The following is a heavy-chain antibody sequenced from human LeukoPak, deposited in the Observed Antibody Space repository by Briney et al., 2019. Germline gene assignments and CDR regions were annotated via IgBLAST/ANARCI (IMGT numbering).Heavy chain of an antibody. CDR2: ISAYNGNT. V-gene: IGHV1-18*01. CDR3: ARDGYCSSTSCPLDPYYYYYMGV. Sequence: ASVKVSCKASGYTFTSYGISWVRQAPGQGLEWMGWISAYNGNTNYAQKLQGRVTMTTDTSTSTAYMELRSLRSDDTAVYYCARDGYCSSTSCPLDPYYYYYMGVWGKGTTVTVSS. D-gene: IGHD2-2*01. J-gene: IGHJ6*03. CDR1: GYTFTSYG.